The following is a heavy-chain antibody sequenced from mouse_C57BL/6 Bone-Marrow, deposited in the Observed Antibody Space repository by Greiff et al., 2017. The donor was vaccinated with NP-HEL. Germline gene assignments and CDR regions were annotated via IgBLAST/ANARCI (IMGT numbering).Heavy chain of an antibody. CDR3: ARSYYYGSSYPYWYFDV. D-gene: IGHD1-1*01. CDR1: GFTFSDYY. Sequence: EVQVVESEGGLVQPGSSMKLSCTASGFTFSDYYMAWVRQVPEKGLEWVANINYDGSSTYYLDSLKSRFIISRDNAKNILYLQMSRLKSEDTATYYWARSYYYGSSYPYWYFDVWGTGTTVTVSS. J-gene: IGHJ1*03. CDR2: INYDGSST. V-gene: IGHV5-16*01.